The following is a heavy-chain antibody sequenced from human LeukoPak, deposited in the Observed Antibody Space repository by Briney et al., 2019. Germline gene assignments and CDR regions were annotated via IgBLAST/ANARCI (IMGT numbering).Heavy chain of an antibody. CDR3: ARVGDINYFDY. CDR2: ISRNGDNT. D-gene: IGHD3-10*01. J-gene: IGHJ4*02. V-gene: IGHV3-64*01. Sequence: GGSLRLSCAASGFTFSNYAMHWVRQAPGKGLEYVSAISRNGDNTYYANSVTGRFTISRDNSKNTLWLQMGSLRADDMAMDYCARVGDINYFDYWGQGTLVTVSS. CDR1: GFTFSNYA.